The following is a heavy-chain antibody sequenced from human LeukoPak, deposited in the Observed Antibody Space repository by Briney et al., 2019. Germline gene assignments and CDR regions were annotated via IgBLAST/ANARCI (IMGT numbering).Heavy chain of an antibody. D-gene: IGHD1-1*01. CDR3: ARGRRTGSLDGRLDY. CDR1: GGSISSGDYY. J-gene: IGHJ4*02. Sequence: PSQTLSLTCTVSGGSISSGDYYWSWIRQPPGKGLEWIGYIYYSGSTYYNPSLKSRVTISVDTSKNQFSLKLSSVTAADTAVYYCARGRRTGSLDGRLDYWGQGTLVTVSS. V-gene: IGHV4-30-4*01. CDR2: IYYSGST.